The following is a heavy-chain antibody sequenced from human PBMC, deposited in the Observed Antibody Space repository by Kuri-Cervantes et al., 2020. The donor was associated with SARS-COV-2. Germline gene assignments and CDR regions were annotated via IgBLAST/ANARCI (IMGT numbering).Heavy chain of an antibody. J-gene: IGHJ6*03. CDR1: GGSISSSTYY. CDR2: IYTSGST. CDR3: AREGPIYYYYYYMDV. V-gene: IGHV4-61*02. Sequence: LRLSCTVSGGSISSSTYYWGWIRQPAGKGLEWIGRIYTSGSTNYNPSLKSRVTMSVDTSKNQFSLKLSSVTAADTAVYYCAREGPIYYYYYYMDVWGKGTTVTVSS.